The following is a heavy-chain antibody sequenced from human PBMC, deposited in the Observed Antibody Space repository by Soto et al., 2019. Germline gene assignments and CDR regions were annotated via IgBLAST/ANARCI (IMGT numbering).Heavy chain of an antibody. V-gene: IGHV1-46*01. Sequence: QVQLVQSGAEVKKPGASVKVSCKASGYIFTSYYMHWVRQAPGQGLELVGIINPSGGSTSYAQKVQGRVTMTRDTSTGTVYMELSSLRSEDTAVYYCAREWPVTSDYWGQGTLVSVSS. CDR2: INPSGGST. J-gene: IGHJ4*02. CDR3: AREWPVTSDY. D-gene: IGHD4-17*01. CDR1: GYIFTSYY.